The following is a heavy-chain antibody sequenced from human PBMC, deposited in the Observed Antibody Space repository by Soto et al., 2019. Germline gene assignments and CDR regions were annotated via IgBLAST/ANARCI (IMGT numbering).Heavy chain of an antibody. D-gene: IGHD3-22*01. CDR3: ALEERYYDSSGYPDY. Sequence: VGSLRLSCAASGFTFSSYGMHWVRQAPGKGLEWVAVISYDGSNKYYADSVKGRFTISRDNSKNTLYLQMNSLRAEDTAVYYCALEERYYDSSGYPDYWGQGTLVTVSS. V-gene: IGHV3-30*03. J-gene: IGHJ4*02. CDR2: ISYDGSNK. CDR1: GFTFSSYG.